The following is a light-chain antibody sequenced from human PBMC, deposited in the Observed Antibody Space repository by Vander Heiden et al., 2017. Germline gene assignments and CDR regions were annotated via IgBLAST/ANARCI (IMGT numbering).Light chain of an antibody. CDR3: QSYDSSLSGWV. CDR2: FNN. CDR1: SSNIGAGYH. V-gene: IGLV1-40*01. Sequence: QSELTQPPSVSAAPGQRVPISCTGSSSNIGAGYHVHWYQQLPGTAPKLLISFNNNRPSGVPDRFSGSKSGTSASLTIAGLQADDESDYYCQSYDSSLSGWVFGGGTKLTVL. J-gene: IGLJ3*02.